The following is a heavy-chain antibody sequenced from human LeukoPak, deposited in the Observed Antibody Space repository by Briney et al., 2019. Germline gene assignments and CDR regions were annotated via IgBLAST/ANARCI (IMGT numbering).Heavy chain of an antibody. D-gene: IGHD4-23*01. V-gene: IGHV4-4*09. Sequence: SETLSLTCTVPDGSISNSFWNWVRQPPGKGLEWIAYIHTSGSTNYNPAFKSRVTLSVDTSKSQFPLRLNSVTALDTAIYYCANSYDGKIVPFDNWGQGTLVTVSS. J-gene: IGHJ4*02. CDR1: DGSISNSF. CDR3: ANSYDGKIVPFDN. CDR2: IHTSGST.